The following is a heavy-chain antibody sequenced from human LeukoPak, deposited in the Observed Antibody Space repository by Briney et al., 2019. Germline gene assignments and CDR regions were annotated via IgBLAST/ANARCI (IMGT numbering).Heavy chain of an antibody. D-gene: IGHD3-9*01. V-gene: IGHV1-18*01. CDR2: ISAYNGNT. J-gene: IGHJ5*02. CDR1: GYTFTSYG. CDR3: ARDVLLTGLQSNWFDP. Sequence: ASVKVSCKASGYTFTSYGISWVRQAPGQGLEWMGWISAYNGNTNYAQKLQGRVTMTTDTSTSTAYMELRSLRSDDTAVYYCARDVLLTGLQSNWFDPWGQGTLVTVSS.